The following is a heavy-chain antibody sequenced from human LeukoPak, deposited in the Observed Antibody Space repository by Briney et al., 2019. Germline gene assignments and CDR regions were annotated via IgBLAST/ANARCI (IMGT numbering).Heavy chain of an antibody. Sequence: GGSLRLSCAASGLTFSNYEMNWVRQAPGKGLEWLPYISSSSNMIFYAESVKGRFTISRDNAKNSLYLQMNSLGAEHTAIYYCATASGGWYRYYFDSWGQGILVTASS. CDR1: GLTFSNYE. J-gene: IGHJ4*02. D-gene: IGHD6-13*01. CDR3: ATASGGWYRYYFDS. CDR2: ISSSSNMI. V-gene: IGHV3-48*03.